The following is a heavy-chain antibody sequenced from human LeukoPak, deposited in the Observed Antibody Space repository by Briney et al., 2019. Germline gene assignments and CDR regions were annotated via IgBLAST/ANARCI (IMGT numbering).Heavy chain of an antibody. Sequence: GGSLRLSCAASGFTFSDYYMSWIRQAPGKGLEWVSYISSSGSTIYYADSVKGRFTISRDNAKNSLYLQMNSLRAEDTAVYYCAGTYDCSSTSCYMPVRYYWGQGTLVTVSS. CDR2: ISSSGSTI. D-gene: IGHD2-2*02. CDR3: AGTYDCSSTSCYMPVRYY. V-gene: IGHV3-11*01. J-gene: IGHJ4*02. CDR1: GFTFSDYY.